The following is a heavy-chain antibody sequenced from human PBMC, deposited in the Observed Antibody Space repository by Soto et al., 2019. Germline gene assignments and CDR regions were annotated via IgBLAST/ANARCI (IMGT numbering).Heavy chain of an antibody. CDR1: GYTYTNYD. CDR2: VNPNSGNT. J-gene: IGHJ4*02. D-gene: IGHD3-3*01. V-gene: IGHV1-8*01. Sequence: SVKASCKASGYTYTNYDINWVRQATGQGLEWMGWVNPNSGNTGYAQKFQGRVTMTRDTSIGTAYMELRSLRSEDTAVYYCASWTAYSYWGQGTLVTVSS. CDR3: ASWTAYSY.